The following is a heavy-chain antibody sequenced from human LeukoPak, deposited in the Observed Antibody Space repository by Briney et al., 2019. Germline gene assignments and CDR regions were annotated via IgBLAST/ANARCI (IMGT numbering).Heavy chain of an antibody. CDR1: GYTFTGYY. CDR2: INPNSGGT. CDR3: ARDKREWQQLISFFFDY. Sequence: ASVKVSCKTSGYTFTGYYMHWVRQAPGQGLEWMGWINPNSGGTNYAQKFQGRVTMTRDTSISTAYMELSRLRSDDTAVYYCARDKREWQQLISFFFDYWGQGTLVTVSS. D-gene: IGHD6-13*01. V-gene: IGHV1-2*02. J-gene: IGHJ4*02.